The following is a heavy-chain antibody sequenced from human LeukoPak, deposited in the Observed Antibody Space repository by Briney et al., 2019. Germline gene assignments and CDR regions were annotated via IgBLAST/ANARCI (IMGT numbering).Heavy chain of an antibody. CDR3: ARVSSGWYLYYFDY. J-gene: IGHJ4*02. CDR2: IYYAGST. Sequence: PSETLSLTCTVSAGSISTYYWSWIRQPPGKGLEWIGYIYYAGSTNYNPSLKSRVTISIDTPKNQFSLKLSSVTAADTAVYYCARVSSGWYLYYFDYWGQGALVTVSS. CDR1: AGSISTYY. D-gene: IGHD6-19*01. V-gene: IGHV4-59*01.